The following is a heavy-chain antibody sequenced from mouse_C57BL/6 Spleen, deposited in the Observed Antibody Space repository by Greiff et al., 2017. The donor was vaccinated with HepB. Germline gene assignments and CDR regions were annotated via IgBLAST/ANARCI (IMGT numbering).Heavy chain of an antibody. CDR2: IYPGSGST. CDR3: ARSLFITTVVAKGYFDV. J-gene: IGHJ1*03. D-gene: IGHD1-1*01. Sequence: QVQLKQSGAELVKPGASVKMSCKASGYTFTSYWITWVKQRPGQGLEWIGDIYPGSGSTNYNEKFKSKATLTVDTSSSTAYMQLSSLTSEDSAVYYCARSLFITTVVAKGYFDVWGTGTTVTVSS. V-gene: IGHV1-55*01. CDR1: GYTFTSYW.